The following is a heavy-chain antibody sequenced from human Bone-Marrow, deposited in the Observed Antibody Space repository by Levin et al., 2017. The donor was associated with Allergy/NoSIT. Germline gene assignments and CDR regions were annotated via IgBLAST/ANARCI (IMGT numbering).Heavy chain of an antibody. CDR2: ISSRSSHI. CDR3: ARAKQGYIYDPFDM. D-gene: IGHD5-18*01. J-gene: IGHJ3*02. CDR1: GFTFNNYS. V-gene: IGHV3-21*01. Sequence: GGSLRLSCAASGFTFNNYSMNWVRQAPGKGLEWVSSISSRSSHIYYVDSVEGRFTISRDNAKSSLFLQMNSLRAEDTAVYYCARAKQGYIYDPFDMWGQGTMVTVSS.